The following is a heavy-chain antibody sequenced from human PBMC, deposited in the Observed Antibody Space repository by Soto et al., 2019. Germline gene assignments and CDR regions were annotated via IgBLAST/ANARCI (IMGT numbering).Heavy chain of an antibody. Sequence: GGSLRLSCAASGFTFSSYAMSWVRQAPGKGLEWVSAISGSGGSTYYADSVKGRFTISRDNSKNTLYLQMNSLRAEDTAVYYCAEYYDFWSGPDIYYYYGMDVWGQGTTVTVSS. CDR2: ISGSGGST. V-gene: IGHV3-23*01. CDR1: GFTFSSYA. D-gene: IGHD3-3*01. CDR3: AEYYDFWSGPDIYYYYGMDV. J-gene: IGHJ6*02.